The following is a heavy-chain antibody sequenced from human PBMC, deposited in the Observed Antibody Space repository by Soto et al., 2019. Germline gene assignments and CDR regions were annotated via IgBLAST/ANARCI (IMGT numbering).Heavy chain of an antibody. V-gene: IGHV1-8*01. CDR1: GYTFTGYD. CDR3: ARGYCSSTSCYNRNWFDP. Sequence: VSVKVSCKASGYTFTGYDINWVRQATGQGLEWMGWMNPNSGNTGYAQKFQGRVTMTRNTSISTAYMELSSLRSEDTAVYYCARGYCSSTSCYNRNWFDPWGQGTLVTVSS. J-gene: IGHJ5*02. CDR2: MNPNSGNT. D-gene: IGHD2-2*02.